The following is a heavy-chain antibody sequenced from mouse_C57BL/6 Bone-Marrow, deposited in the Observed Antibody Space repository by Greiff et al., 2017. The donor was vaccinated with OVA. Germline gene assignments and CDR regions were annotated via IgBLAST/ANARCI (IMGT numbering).Heavy chain of an antibody. V-gene: IGHV5-16*01. J-gene: IGHJ1*03. D-gene: IGHD2-5*01. CDR3: ARDPSYYSNYWYFDV. CDR1: GFTFSDYY. Sequence: EVKLVESEGGLVQPGSSMKLSCTASGFTFSDYYMAWVRQVPEKGLEWVANINYDGSSTYYLDSLKSRFIISRDNAKNILYLQMSSLKSEDTATYYCARDPSYYSNYWYFDVWGTGTTVTVSS. CDR2: INYDGSST.